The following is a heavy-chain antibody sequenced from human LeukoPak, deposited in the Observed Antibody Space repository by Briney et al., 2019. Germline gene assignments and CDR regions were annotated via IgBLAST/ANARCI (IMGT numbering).Heavy chain of an antibody. CDR1: GGSISSSSYY. CDR2: IYYSGST. V-gene: IGHV4-39*07. J-gene: IGHJ2*01. CDR3: ARDLSLTGFDL. Sequence: PSETLSLTCTVSGGSISSSSYYWGWIRQPPGKGLEWIGSIYYSGSTYYNPSLKSRVTISVDTSKNQFSLKLSSVTAADTAVYYCARDLSLTGFDLWGRGTLVTVSS. D-gene: IGHD2-8*02.